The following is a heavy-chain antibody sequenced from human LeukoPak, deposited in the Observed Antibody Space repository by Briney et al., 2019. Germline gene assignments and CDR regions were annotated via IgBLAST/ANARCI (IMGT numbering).Heavy chain of an antibody. CDR3: ARVKSLRQGGPLLNYMDV. D-gene: IGHD2-15*01. Sequence: GGSLRLSCAASGFTFSSCGMHWVRQAPGKGLEWVAFIRYDGTGKFYADSVKGRFTISRDNSKNTLYLQMNSLRVVDSALYYCARVKSLRQGGPLLNYMDVWGKGTTVTVSS. J-gene: IGHJ6*03. CDR1: GFTFSSCG. CDR2: IRYDGTGK. V-gene: IGHV3-30*02.